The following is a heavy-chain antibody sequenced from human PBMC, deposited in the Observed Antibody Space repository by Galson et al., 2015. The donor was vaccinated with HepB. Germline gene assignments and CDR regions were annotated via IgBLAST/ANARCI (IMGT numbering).Heavy chain of an antibody. CDR3: ARTTGADVELLVFGMDV. CDR1: GYTVTRFA. J-gene: IGHJ6*02. Sequence: SCKASGYTVTRFAISWVRQAPGQGLEWMGGIIPIFGTANYAQKFQGRVTITADESTSTAYMELSSLRSEDTAVYYCARTTGADVELLVFGMDVWGQGTTVTVSS. D-gene: IGHD1-26*01. CDR2: IIPIFGTA. V-gene: IGHV1-69*01.